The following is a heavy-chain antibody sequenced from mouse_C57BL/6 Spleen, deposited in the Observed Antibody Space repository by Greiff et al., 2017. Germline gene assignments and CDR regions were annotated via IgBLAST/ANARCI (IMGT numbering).Heavy chain of an antibody. CDR3: ARSYDYGAWFAY. CDR1: GYTFTSYW. CDR2: IHPNSGST. V-gene: IGHV1-64*01. Sequence: QVQLQQPGAELVKPGASVKLSCKASGYTFTSYWMHWVKQRPGQGLEWIGMIHPNSGSTNYNEKFKSKATLTVDKSSSTAYMQLSSLTSEDSAVYYGARSYDYGAWFAYWGQGTLVTVSA. D-gene: IGHD2-4*01. J-gene: IGHJ3*01.